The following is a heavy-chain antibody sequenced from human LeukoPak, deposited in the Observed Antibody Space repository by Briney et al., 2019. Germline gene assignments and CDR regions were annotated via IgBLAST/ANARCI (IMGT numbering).Heavy chain of an antibody. CDR2: INPNSGGT. V-gene: IGHV1-2*02. CDR1: GYTFTGYY. Sequence: ASLKLSCTASGYTFTGYYMHWVRQAPGQGLEWMGWINPNSGGTNYAQTFQGRVTMTRDKSSSTAYLELSRLRSDDTAVYYCARVTGYYYENTGYYHHAFDIWGQGTMVTVSS. CDR3: ARVTGYYYENTGYYHHAFDI. D-gene: IGHD3-22*01. J-gene: IGHJ3*02.